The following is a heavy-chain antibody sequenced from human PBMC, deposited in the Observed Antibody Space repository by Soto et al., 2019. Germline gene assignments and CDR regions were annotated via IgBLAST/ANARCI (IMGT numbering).Heavy chain of an antibody. CDR2: IWYDGSNK. CDR1: GFTFSSYG. Sequence: QVQLVESGGGVVQPGRSLRLSCAASGFTFSSYGMHWVRQAPGKGLEWVAVIWYDGSNKYYADSVKGRFTISRDNSKNTLYLQMNSLRAEDTALYYCASYARGSIDYWGQGTLVTVSS. CDR3: ASYARGSIDY. J-gene: IGHJ4*02. V-gene: IGHV3-33*01. D-gene: IGHD3-10*01.